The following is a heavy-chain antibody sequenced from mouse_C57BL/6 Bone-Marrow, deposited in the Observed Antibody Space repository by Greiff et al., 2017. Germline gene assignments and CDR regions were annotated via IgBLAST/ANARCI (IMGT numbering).Heavy chain of an antibody. D-gene: IGHD4-1*01. V-gene: IGHV5-17*01. CDR2: IRSGSSPI. J-gene: IGHJ4*01. CDR1: GFTFSDYG. Sequence: EVKLVESGGGLVKPGGSLKLSCAASGFTFSDYGMHWVRQAPEKGLEWVAYIRSGSSPIYYADTVKGRFTISRDNAKNTLFLQMTSLRSEATAMYYCAKHWEGYAMDYWGQGTSVTVSS. CDR3: AKHWEGYAMDY.